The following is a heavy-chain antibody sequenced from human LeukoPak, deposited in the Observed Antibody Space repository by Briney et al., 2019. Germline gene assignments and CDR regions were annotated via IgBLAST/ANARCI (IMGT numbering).Heavy chain of an antibody. CDR2: SKEDGSEK. J-gene: IGHJ3*02. Sequence: PGGSLRLSCAASGFTFSSYWMSWVRQAPGKGLEWVANSKEDGSEKYYVDSVKGRFTISRDNAKNSLYLQMNSLRAEDTAVYYCARDYYDSSGHLDAFDIWGQGTMVTVSS. CDR1: GFTFSSYW. CDR3: ARDYYDSSGHLDAFDI. V-gene: IGHV3-7*01. D-gene: IGHD3-22*01.